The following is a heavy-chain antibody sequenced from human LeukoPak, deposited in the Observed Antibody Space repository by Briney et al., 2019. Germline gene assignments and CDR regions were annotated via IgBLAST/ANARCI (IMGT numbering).Heavy chain of an antibody. J-gene: IGHJ4*02. CDR3: AKMSSRFIDYVWGSYRVDFDY. CDR2: ISYDGSNK. V-gene: IGHV3-30*18. Sequence: GGSLRLSCAASGFTFSSYGMQWVRQAPGKGLEWVAVISYDGSNKYYADSVKGRFTISRDNSKNTLYLQMNSLRAEDTAVYYCAKMSSRFIDYVWGSYRVDFDYWGQGTLVTVSS. CDR1: GFTFSSYG. D-gene: IGHD3-16*02.